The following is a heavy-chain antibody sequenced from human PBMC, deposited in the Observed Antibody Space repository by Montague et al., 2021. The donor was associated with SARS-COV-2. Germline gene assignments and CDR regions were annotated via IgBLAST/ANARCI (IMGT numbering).Heavy chain of an antibody. V-gene: IGHV4-59*01. CDR2: IYYSGST. CDR1: GGSISSYY. J-gene: IGHJ3*02. Sequence: SETLSLTCTVSGGSISSYYWSWIRQPPGKGLEWIGYIYYSGSTNSNPSLKSRVTISVDTSKNQFSLKLSSVTAADTAVYYCARGSGWMGNAFDIWGQGTMVTVSS. D-gene: IGHD6-19*01. CDR3: ARGSGWMGNAFDI.